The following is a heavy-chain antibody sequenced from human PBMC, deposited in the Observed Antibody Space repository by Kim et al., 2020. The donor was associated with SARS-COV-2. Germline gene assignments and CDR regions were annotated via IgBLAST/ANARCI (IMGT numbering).Heavy chain of an antibody. V-gene: IGHV5-51*01. D-gene: IGHD6-13*01. CDR2: IYPGDSDT. CDR1: GYSFTSYW. J-gene: IGHJ5*02. CDR3: ARTYHPAAGISWFDP. Sequence: GESLKISCKGSGYSFTSYWIGWVRQMPGKGLEWMGIIYPGDSDTRYSPSFQGQVTISADKSISTAYLQWSSLKASDTAMYYCARTYHPAAGISWFDPWGQGTLVTVSS.